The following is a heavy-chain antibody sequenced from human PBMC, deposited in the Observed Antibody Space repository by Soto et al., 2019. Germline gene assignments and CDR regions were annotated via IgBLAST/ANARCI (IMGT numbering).Heavy chain of an antibody. V-gene: IGHV3-9*01. CDR1: GFTFDEYA. Sequence: EVQLVESGGGLVQPGRSLRLSCAASGFTFDEYAMHWVQQAPGKGLEWVSGISWNSGSIGYADSVKGRFTISRDNAKNSLYLQMNSLRAEDTALYYCAKDAGYSSSWYDLWGQGTLVTVSS. D-gene: IGHD6-13*01. J-gene: IGHJ5*02. CDR3: AKDAGYSSSWYDL. CDR2: ISWNSGSI.